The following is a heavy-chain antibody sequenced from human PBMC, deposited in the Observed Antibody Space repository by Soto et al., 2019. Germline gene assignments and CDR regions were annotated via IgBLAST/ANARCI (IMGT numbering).Heavy chain of an antibody. Sequence: QVQLVESGGGVVQPGRSLRLSCAASGFTFSSYAMHWVRQASGKGLEWVAVISYDGSNKYYADSVKGRFTISRDNSKNTLYLQMNSLRAENTAVYYCARDLTIFGVGLPSFDYWGQGTLITVSS. D-gene: IGHD3-3*01. CDR1: GFTFSSYA. J-gene: IGHJ4*02. CDR3: ARDLTIFGVGLPSFDY. CDR2: ISYDGSNK. V-gene: IGHV3-30-3*01.